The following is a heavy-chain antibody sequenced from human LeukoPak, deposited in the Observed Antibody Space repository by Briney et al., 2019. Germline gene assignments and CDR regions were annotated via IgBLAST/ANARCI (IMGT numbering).Heavy chain of an antibody. Sequence: SETLSLTCAVSGGSFSGYYWSWIRQPPGKGLEWIGEINHSGSTNYNPSLKSRVTISADTSKNQFSLKLSSVTAADTAVYYCASGAVVTAISEYFQHWGQGTLVTVSS. CDR1: GGSFSGYY. CDR2: INHSGST. D-gene: IGHD2-21*02. J-gene: IGHJ1*01. CDR3: ASGAVVTAISEYFQH. V-gene: IGHV4-34*01.